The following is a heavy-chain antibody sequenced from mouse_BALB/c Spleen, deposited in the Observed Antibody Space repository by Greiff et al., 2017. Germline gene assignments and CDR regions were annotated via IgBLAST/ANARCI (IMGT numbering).Heavy chain of an antibody. V-gene: IGHV5-12-2*01. CDR2: ISNGGGST. D-gene: IGHD2-14*01. Sequence: EVQLVESGGGLVQPGGSLKLSCAASGFTFSSYTMSWVRQTPEKRLEWVAYISNGGGSTYYPDTVKGRFTISRDNAKNTLYLQMSSLKSEDTAMYYCARQGLRYEGDAMDYWGQGTSVTVSS. J-gene: IGHJ4*01. CDR3: ARQGLRYEGDAMDY. CDR1: GFTFSSYT.